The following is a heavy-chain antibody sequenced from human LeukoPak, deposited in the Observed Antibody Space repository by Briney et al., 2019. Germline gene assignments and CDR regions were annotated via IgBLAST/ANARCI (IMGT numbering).Heavy chain of an antibody. CDR2: IYYSGST. V-gene: IGHV4-39*01. Sequence: PSETLSLTCTVSGGSISSGSYYWGWIRQPPGKGLEWIGSIYYSGSTYYNPSLKSRVTISVDTSKNQFSLKLSSVTAADTAVYYCARRLYYGSGSYLYYFDYWGQGTLVTVSS. D-gene: IGHD3-10*01. CDR3: ARRLYYGSGSYLYYFDY. CDR1: GGSISSGSYY. J-gene: IGHJ4*02.